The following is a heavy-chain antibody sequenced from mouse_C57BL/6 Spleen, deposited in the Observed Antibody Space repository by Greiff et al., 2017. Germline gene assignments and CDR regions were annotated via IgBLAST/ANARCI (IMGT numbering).Heavy chain of an antibody. CDR3: ARGITTRGYYYAMDY. V-gene: IGHV14-2*01. D-gene: IGHD2-4*01. Sequence: EVKLVESGAELVKPGASVKLSCTASGFNIKDYYMHWVKQRTEQGLEWIGRIDPEDGETKYAPKFQGKATITADTSSNTAYLQLSSLTSEDTAVYYCARGITTRGYYYAMDYWGQGTSVTVSS. CDR2: IDPEDGET. J-gene: IGHJ4*01. CDR1: GFNIKDYY.